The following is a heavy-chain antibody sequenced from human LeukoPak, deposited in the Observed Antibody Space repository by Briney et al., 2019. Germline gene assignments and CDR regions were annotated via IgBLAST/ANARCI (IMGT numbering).Heavy chain of an antibody. D-gene: IGHD2-2*01. CDR1: GYTFTSHY. J-gene: IGHJ5*02. V-gene: IGHV1-46*01. Sequence: ASVKVSCKASGYTFTSHYMHWVRQAPEKGPEWMGIINPTGGSTSYAQKFQGRVTMTRDTSTSTDYMELSSLRYEDTAVYYCARDVSSTSSWWFDPWGQGTLVTVSS. CDR3: ARDVSSTSSWWFDP. CDR2: INPTGGST.